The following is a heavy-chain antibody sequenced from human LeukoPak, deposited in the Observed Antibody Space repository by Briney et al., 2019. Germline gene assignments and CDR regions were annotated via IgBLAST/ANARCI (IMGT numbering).Heavy chain of an antibody. J-gene: IGHJ4*02. CDR2: INPNSGGT. Sequence: ASVKVSFKASGYTFTDYYLHGVRQAPGQGLEWMGWINPNSGGTNYAQKFQGRVTMTRDTSISTAYMELSRLRSDDTAVYYCAREWELLSIDYWGQGTLVTVSS. CDR1: GYTFTDYY. CDR3: AREWELLSIDY. D-gene: IGHD1-26*01. V-gene: IGHV1-2*02.